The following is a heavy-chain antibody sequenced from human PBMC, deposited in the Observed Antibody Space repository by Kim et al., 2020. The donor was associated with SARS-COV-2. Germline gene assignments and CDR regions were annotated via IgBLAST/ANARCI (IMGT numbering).Heavy chain of an antibody. Sequence: GYADSGKGRFTISRDNAKNSLYLQMNSLRAEDTALYYCARDSFVADGFDYWGQGTLVTVSS. J-gene: IGHJ4*02. V-gene: IGHV3-20*03. CDR3: ARDSFVADGFDY. D-gene: IGHD6-19*01.